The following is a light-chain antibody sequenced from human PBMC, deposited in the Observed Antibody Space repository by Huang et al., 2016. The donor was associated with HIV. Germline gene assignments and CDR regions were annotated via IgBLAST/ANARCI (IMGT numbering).Light chain of an antibody. Sequence: IQFTQSPSSLSASIGDRVTITCRASQGISSYLAWYQQKPGKAPKLLIYAASTLQSGVPSRFSGSGSGTDFTLIISSLQPEDCATYYCQQLNTYPVTFGGGTKVEIK. CDR1: QGISSY. J-gene: IGKJ4*01. CDR2: AAS. CDR3: QQLNTYPVT. V-gene: IGKV1-9*01.